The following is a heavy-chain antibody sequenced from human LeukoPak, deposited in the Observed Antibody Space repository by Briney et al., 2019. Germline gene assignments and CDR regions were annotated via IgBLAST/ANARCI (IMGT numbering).Heavy chain of an antibody. CDR1: GFDFSTYT. D-gene: IGHD2-15*01. CDR3: ARGEYCSGGSCYSGDAFDI. CDR2: IYPSGSST. Sequence: GGSLRLSCAASGFDFSTYTMIWFRQAPGKRLEWVSEIYPSGSSTFYADSVKGRFTISRDNSKSTLFLHMASLRAEDTAVYYCARGEYCSGGSCYSGDAFDIWGQGTMVTVSS. V-gene: IGHV3-23*05. J-gene: IGHJ3*02.